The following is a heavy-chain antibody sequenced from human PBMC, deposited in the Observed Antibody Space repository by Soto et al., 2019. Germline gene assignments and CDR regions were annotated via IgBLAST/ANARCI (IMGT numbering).Heavy chain of an antibody. CDR1: GGSISGGTDY. D-gene: IGHD3-3*01. J-gene: IGHJ6*02. CDR2: ISYTGDT. CDR3: ARSPGIPNSHYDFPSGLQGMDV. V-gene: IGHV4-31*03. Sequence: VRLQESGPGLVRPAQTLSLSCSVSGGSISGGTDYWTWVRQLPAKGLEWIASISYTGDTHFNPSVKSRVFISVDMSKNDFSLRVTSVTAADTAVYFCARSPGIPNSHYDFPSGLQGMDVWGQGTTVTVS.